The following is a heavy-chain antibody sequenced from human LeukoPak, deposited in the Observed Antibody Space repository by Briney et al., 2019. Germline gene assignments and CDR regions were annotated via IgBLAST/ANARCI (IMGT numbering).Heavy chain of an antibody. CDR1: GFTFSSYA. CDR3: ARDRGCSGNCYSFFDY. J-gene: IGHJ4*02. D-gene: IGHD2-21*01. Sequence: GGSLRLSCAASGFTFSSYAVSWVRQAPGKGLEWVSAISGSGGSTYYADSVKGRFTISRDHSKNTLYLQMDSLRPEDATVYYCARDRGCSGNCYSFFDYWGQGTLVTVSS. CDR2: ISGSGGST. V-gene: IGHV3-23*01.